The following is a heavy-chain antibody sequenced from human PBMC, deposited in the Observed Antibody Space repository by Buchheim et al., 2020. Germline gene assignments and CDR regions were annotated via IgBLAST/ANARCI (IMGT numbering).Heavy chain of an antibody. D-gene: IGHD6-13*01. CDR3: ARDLPAAGTRWYFDL. CDR2: IIPILGIA. Sequence: QVQLVQSGAEVKKPGSSVKVSCKASGGTFSSYAISWVRQAPGQGLEWMGRIIPILGIANYAQKFRGRVTITADKSTSTAYMELSSLRSEDTAVYYCARDLPAAGTRWYFDLWGRGTL. J-gene: IGHJ2*01. CDR1: GGTFSSYA. V-gene: IGHV1-69*04.